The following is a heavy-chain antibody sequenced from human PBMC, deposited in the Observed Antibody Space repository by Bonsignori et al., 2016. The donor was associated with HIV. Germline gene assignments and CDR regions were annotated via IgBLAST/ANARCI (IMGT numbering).Heavy chain of an antibody. Sequence: VRQAPGKGLVWVSRINSDGSSTSYAGSVKGRFTISRDNAKNTVYLQMDSLRAEDTAVYYCTRGGVYSYDYIGYWGQGTLVTVSS. V-gene: IGHV3-74*01. CDR2: INSDGSST. D-gene: IGHD5-18*01. J-gene: IGHJ4*02. CDR3: TRGGVYSYDYIGY.